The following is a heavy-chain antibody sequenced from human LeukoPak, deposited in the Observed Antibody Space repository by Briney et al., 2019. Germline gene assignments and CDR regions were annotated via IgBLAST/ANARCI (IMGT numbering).Heavy chain of an antibody. CDR3: ARLARVPGWFDP. Sequence: PSETLSLTCAVSGYSISSGYYWGWIRQPPGKGLEWIGSIYHSGSTYYNPSLKSRVTISVDTSKNQFSLKLSSVTAADTAVYYCARLARVPGWFDPWGQGTLVTVSS. CDR2: IYHSGST. V-gene: IGHV4-38-2*01. CDR1: GYSISSGYY. J-gene: IGHJ5*02.